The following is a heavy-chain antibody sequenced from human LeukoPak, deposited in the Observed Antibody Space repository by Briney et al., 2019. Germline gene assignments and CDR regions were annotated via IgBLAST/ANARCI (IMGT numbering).Heavy chain of an antibody. CDR1: GYTFTSYY. CDR3: ARDPSLPIFGDYYYYYMDV. CDR2: INPSGGST. V-gene: IGHV1-46*01. Sequence: ASVKVSCKASGYTFTSYYMHWVRQAPGQGLEWMGIINPSGGSTSYAQKFQGRVTMTRDMSTSTVYMELSSLRSEDTAVYYCARDPSLPIFGDYYYYYMDVWGKGTTVTVSS. D-gene: IGHD3-3*02. J-gene: IGHJ6*03.